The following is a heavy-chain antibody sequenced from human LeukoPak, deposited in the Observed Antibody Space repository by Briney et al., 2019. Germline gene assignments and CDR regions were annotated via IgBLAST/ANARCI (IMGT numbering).Heavy chain of an antibody. Sequence: GASVKVSCKASGYTFTGYYMHWVRQAPGQGLEWMGWINPNSGGTNYARKFQGRVTMTRDTSISTAYMELSRLRSDDTAVYYRARDLSRAGRGYWGQGTLVTVSS. J-gene: IGHJ4*02. D-gene: IGHD1-26*01. CDR1: GYTFTGYY. CDR3: ARDLSRAGRGY. CDR2: INPNSGGT. V-gene: IGHV1-2*02.